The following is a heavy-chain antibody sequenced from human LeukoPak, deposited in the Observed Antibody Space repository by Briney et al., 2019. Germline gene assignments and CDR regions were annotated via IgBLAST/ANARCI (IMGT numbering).Heavy chain of an antibody. J-gene: IGHJ4*02. CDR3: AKDLTAGQRGAY. CDR1: GFIFSKAW. CDR2: IEKNTDGGTT. Sequence: GGSLRLSCTATGFIFSKAWMSWVRQAPGKGLEWVGRIEKNTDGGTTDYAAPVKGRFTISRDNSKNTLYLQMNSLRAEDTAVYYCAKDLTAGQRGAYWGQGTLVTVSS. V-gene: IGHV3-15*04. D-gene: IGHD3-10*01.